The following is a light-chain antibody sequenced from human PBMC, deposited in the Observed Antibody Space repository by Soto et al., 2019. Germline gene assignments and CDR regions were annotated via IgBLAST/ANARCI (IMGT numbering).Light chain of an antibody. CDR3: QQYNNCPTWT. CDR1: QSVSSN. J-gene: IGKJ1*01. CDR2: GAS. V-gene: IGKV3-15*01. Sequence: EIVMTQSPATLSVSPGERATLSCRASQSVSSNLAWYQQKPGQAPRLLIYGASTRATGIPARFSGSGSGTEFTPTISSLQSEDFAVYYCQQYNNCPTWTFGQGTKVEIK.